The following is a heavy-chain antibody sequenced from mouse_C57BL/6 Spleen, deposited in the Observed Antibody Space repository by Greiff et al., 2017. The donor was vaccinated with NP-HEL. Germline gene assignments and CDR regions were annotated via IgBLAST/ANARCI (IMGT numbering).Heavy chain of an antibody. CDR3: PGGLPFDY. CDR1: GYTFTDYY. Sequence: EVQLQQSGPELVKPGASVKISCKASGYTFTDYYMNWVKQSHGKSLEWIGDINPNNGGTSYNQKFKGKATLTVDKSSSTAYLELRSLTSEASAVYYCPGGLPFDYWGQGTTLTVSS. J-gene: IGHJ2*01. V-gene: IGHV1-26*01. CDR2: INPNNGGT. D-gene: IGHD5-5*01.